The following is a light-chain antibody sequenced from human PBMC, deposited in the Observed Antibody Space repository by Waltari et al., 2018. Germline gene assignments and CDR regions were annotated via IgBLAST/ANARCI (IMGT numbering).Light chain of an antibody. CDR3: SSYADSSTFWM. V-gene: IGLV2-23*02. Sequence: SALIQPAPVSGSPGQSITITCTGTSSDVGYSHLVSWYQQHPGEAPKLMIYEVTKPPSGVSTRFSASKSANTASLTISGLQAEDEADYYCSSYADSSTFWMFGGGTKVTVL. J-gene: IGLJ3*02. CDR2: EVT. CDR1: SSDVGYSHL.